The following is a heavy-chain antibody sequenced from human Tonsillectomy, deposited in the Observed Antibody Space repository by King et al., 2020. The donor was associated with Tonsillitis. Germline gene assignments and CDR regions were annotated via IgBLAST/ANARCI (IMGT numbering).Heavy chain of an antibody. CDR2: ISYDGSNK. CDR1: GFTFSSYA. Sequence: VQLVESGGGVVQPGRSLRISCAASGFTFSSYAMHWVRQAPGKGLEWVAVISYDGSNKYYADSVKGRFTISRDNSKNTLYLQMNSLRAEDTAVYYCASDRMAGTWGLFDYWGQGTLVTVSS. CDR3: ASDRMAGTWGLFDY. D-gene: IGHD6-19*01. V-gene: IGHV3-30*04. J-gene: IGHJ4*02.